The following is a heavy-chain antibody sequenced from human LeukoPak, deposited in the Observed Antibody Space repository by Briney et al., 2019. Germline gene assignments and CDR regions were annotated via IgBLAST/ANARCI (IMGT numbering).Heavy chain of an antibody. Sequence: ASVKVSCKASGYTFTSCGISWVRQAPGQGLEWMGWISAYNGNTDYAQKLQGRVTMTTDTSTSTAYMELRSLRSDDTAVYYCARDSYYDILSRLYYYGMDVWGKGTTVTVSS. CDR3: ARDSYYDILSRLYYYGMDV. D-gene: IGHD3-9*01. CDR2: ISAYNGNT. V-gene: IGHV1-18*04. J-gene: IGHJ6*04. CDR1: GYTFTSCG.